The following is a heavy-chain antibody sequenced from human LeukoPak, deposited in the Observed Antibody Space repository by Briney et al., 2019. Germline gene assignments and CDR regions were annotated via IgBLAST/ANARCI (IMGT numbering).Heavy chain of an antibody. V-gene: IGHV3-74*01. CDR1: GFTLSGYW. CDR3: ARVLLEREAR. Sequence: PGGSLRLSCAASGFTLSGYWMHWVRQAPGKGLEWVSRINSDESSTSYADSVKGRFTISRDNAKNTLYLQMNGLRAEDSAVYYCARVLLEREARWGQGTLVTVSS. D-gene: IGHD1-1*01. J-gene: IGHJ4*02. CDR2: INSDESST.